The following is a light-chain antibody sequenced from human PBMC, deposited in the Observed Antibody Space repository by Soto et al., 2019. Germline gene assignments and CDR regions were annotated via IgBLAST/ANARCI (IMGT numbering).Light chain of an antibody. CDR3: HQYNFWPS. CDR1: QTVSSN. Sequence: EVVMTQSPATLSVSPGERATLSCRASQTVSSNLAWYQQKPGQSPRLLIYGTSTRATGVPARFSGSGSGTEFTLSISSLQYEDFAVYYCHQYNFWPSFGQGTKVEI. J-gene: IGKJ1*01. V-gene: IGKV3-15*01. CDR2: GTS.